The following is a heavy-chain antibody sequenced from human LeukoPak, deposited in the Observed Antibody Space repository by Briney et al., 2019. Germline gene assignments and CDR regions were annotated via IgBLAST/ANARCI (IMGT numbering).Heavy chain of an antibody. J-gene: IGHJ3*02. V-gene: IGHV1-69*01. CDR3: ARAEIGLRYNWNDVTAFDI. CDR2: IIPIFGTA. CDR1: GGTFSSYA. D-gene: IGHD1-1*01. Sequence: ASVKVSCKASGGTFSSYAISWVRQAPGQGLEWMGGIIPIFGTANYAQKFQGRVTIAADESTSTAYMELSSLRSEDPAVYYCARAEIGLRYNWNDVTAFDIWGQGTMVTVSS.